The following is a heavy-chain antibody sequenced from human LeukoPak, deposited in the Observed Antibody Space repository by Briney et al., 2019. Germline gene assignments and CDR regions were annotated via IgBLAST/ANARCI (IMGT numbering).Heavy chain of an antibody. CDR2: IYYSGST. D-gene: IGHD3-22*01. CDR3: ARHAYYYDSSGYLVYFDY. V-gene: IGHV4-39*01. Sequence: SETLSLTCIVSGGSISSSSYYWGWIRQPPGKGLEWIGSIYYSGSTYYNPSLKSRVTISVDTSKNQFSLKLSSVTAADTAVYYCARHAYYYDSSGYLVYFDYWGQGTLVTVSS. CDR1: GGSISSSSYY. J-gene: IGHJ4*02.